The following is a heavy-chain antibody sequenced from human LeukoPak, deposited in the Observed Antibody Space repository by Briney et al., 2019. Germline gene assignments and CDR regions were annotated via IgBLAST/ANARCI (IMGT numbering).Heavy chain of an antibody. J-gene: IGHJ5*02. CDR2: FYTSGST. V-gene: IGHV4-4*07. D-gene: IGHD1-26*01. CDR3: ARRARGSYFHWFDP. CDR1: GGSISSYY. Sequence: PSETLSLTCTVSGGSISSYYWNWIRQPAGKGLEWIGRFYTSGSTNYNPSLKSRVTMSVDTSKNHFSLKLSSVTAADTAVYYCARRARGSYFHWFDPWGQGTLVTVSS.